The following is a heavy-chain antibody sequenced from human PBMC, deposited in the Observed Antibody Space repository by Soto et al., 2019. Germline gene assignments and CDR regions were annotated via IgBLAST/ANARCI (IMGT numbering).Heavy chain of an antibody. CDR1: GFTFTSSA. V-gene: IGHV1-58*01. J-gene: IGHJ5*02. Sequence: VKVSCKASGFTFTSSAVQWVRQARGQRLEWIGWIVVGSGNTNYAQKFQERVTITRDMSTSTAYMELGSLRSEDTAVYYCAAETRGGYNYRWGQGTLVTVSP. CDR2: IVVGSGNT. D-gene: IGHD5-12*01. CDR3: AAETRGGYNYR.